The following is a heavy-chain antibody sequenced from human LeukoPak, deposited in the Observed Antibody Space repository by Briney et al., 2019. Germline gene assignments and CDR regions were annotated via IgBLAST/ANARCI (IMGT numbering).Heavy chain of an antibody. CDR2: MTHNIGNP. J-gene: IGHJ5*02. Sequence: ASVKVSCKASGYTFTSYDINWVRQAPGQGLEWMGWMTHNIGNPGYAQKFQGRVPMPRNTSISTAYMELSSLRSEDTAVYYCARVPTPSLNWFDPWGQGTLVTVSS. V-gene: IGHV1-8*01. CDR3: ARVPTPSLNWFDP. CDR1: GYTFTSYD.